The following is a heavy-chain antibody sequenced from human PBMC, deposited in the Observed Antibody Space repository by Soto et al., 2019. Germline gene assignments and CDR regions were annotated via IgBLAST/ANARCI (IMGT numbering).Heavy chain of an antibody. CDR1: GVNCSGYA. D-gene: IGHD6-13*01. V-gene: IGHV3-30-3*01. CDR3: ARERGGAAPSTGQDF. Sequence: AGRLKRDCCAVVGVNCSGYAGRRVRKATDKGLERVAVISYDGSNKYYADSVKSRFTISRDNAKNSLYLQMNSLRAEETAVYYCARERGGAAPSTGQDFRGQGTPVPGSS. CDR2: ISYDGSNK. J-gene: IGHJ4*02.